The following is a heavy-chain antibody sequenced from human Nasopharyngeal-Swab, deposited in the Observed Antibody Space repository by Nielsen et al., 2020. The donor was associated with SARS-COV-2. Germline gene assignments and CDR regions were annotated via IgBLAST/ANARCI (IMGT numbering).Heavy chain of an antibody. CDR3: ARDGSFLTGSPYNWFDP. V-gene: IGHV4-59*01. CDR2: ISYSGST. Sequence: GSLRLSCTVSGGSISSYYWSWIRQPPGKGLEWIGYISYSGSTNYIPSLKSRVTISVDTSKNQFSLKLSSVTAADTAVYYCARDGSFLTGSPYNWFDPWGQGTLVTVSS. CDR1: GGSISSYY. D-gene: IGHD3-9*01. J-gene: IGHJ5*02.